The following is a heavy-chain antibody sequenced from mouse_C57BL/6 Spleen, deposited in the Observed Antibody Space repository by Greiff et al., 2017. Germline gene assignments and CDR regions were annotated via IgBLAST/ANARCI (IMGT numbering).Heavy chain of an antibody. V-gene: IGHV1-55*01. J-gene: IGHJ3*01. Sequence: QVQLQQSGAELVKPGASVKMSCKASGYTFTSYWINWVKQRPGQGLEWIGDIYPGSGSTNYNEKFKSKATLTVDTSTSPAYMQLSSLTSEDSAVYYCAGAWFAYWGQGTLVTVSA. CDR3: AGAWFAY. CDR1: GYTFTSYW. CDR2: IYPGSGST.